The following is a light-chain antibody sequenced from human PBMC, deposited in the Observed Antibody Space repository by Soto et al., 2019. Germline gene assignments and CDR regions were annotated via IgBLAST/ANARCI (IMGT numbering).Light chain of an antibody. CDR2: GAS. V-gene: IGKV3-15*01. Sequence: EIVMTQSPATLSVSPGERATLSCRASQSVSSNLAWYQQKPGQAPRLLIYGASSRATGFPARFSGSGSGTDFTLTISSLQSEDFAIYYCQQYNIWPPWTFGQGTKVDIK. J-gene: IGKJ1*01. CDR1: QSVSSN. CDR3: QQYNIWPPWT.